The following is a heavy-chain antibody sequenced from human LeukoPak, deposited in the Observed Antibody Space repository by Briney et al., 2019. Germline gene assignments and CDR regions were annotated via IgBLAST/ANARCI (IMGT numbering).Heavy chain of an antibody. D-gene: IGHD6-19*01. CDR3: ATASRYSSGWYPMGRYYYYYGMDV. J-gene: IGHJ6*02. V-gene: IGHV1-24*01. Sequence: ASVKVSCKVSGYTLTELSMHWVRQTPGKGLEWMGGLDPEDGETIYAQKFQGRVTMTEDTSTDTAYMELSSLRSEDTAVYYCATASRYSSGWYPMGRYYYYYGMDVWGQGTTVTVSS. CDR1: GYTLTELS. CDR2: LDPEDGET.